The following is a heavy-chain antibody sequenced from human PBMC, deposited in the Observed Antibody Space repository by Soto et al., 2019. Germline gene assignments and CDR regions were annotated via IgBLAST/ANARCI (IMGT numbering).Heavy chain of an antibody. V-gene: IGHV4-30-4*01. Sequence: PSETLSLTCAVSGVTVTNGDYYWSWMRQSPGKALEWIGNIYYSGTTSHNPSLNSRLSISIDTSRNQFSLQVTSVTAADTAIYYCARQRRGGYWFDPWGQGTLVTVSS. CDR2: IYYSGTT. CDR1: GVTVTNGDYY. J-gene: IGHJ5*02. CDR3: ARQRRGGYWFDP.